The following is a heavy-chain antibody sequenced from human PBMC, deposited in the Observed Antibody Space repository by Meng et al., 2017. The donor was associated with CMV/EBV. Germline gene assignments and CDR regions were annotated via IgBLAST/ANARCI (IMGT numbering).Heavy chain of an antibody. CDR3: AKDQGEVEYYYGSVEYTPDDYYFDY. V-gene: IGHV3-30-3*01. J-gene: IGHJ4*02. CDR2: ISYDGSNK. Sequence: GESLQISCAASGFTFSSYAMHWVRQAPGKGLEWVAVISYDGSNKYYADSVKGRFTISRDNSKNTLYLQMNSLRAGDTAVYYCAKDQGEVEYYYGSVEYTPDDYYFDYWGQGALVTVSS. D-gene: IGHD3-10*01. CDR1: GFTFSSYA.